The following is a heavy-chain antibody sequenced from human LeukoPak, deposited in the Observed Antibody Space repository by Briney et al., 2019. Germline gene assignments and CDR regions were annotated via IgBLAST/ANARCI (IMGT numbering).Heavy chain of an antibody. Sequence: PGRSLRLSCAASGFTFSTYALHWVRQALGKGLEWVAVISYDGSNKYYADSVKGRFTISRDNSKNTLYLQMNSLRAEDTAVYYCARGPLFLNYYDSGMDVWGQGTTVTVSS. J-gene: IGHJ6*02. V-gene: IGHV3-30-3*01. CDR3: ARGPLFLNYYDSGMDV. CDR1: GFTFSTYA. CDR2: ISYDGSNK. D-gene: IGHD3-22*01.